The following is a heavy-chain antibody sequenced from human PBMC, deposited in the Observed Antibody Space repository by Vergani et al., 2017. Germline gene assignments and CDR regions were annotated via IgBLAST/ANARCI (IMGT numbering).Heavy chain of an antibody. CDR3: AKDSMGFGLGCSGGSCYSGWFDP. CDR2: ISGSGGST. Sequence: VQLVESGGGVVQPGRSLRLSCAASGFTFSSYAMSWVRQAPGKGLEWVSAISGSGGSTYYADSVKGRFTISRDNSKNTLYLQMNSLRAEDTAVYYCAKDSMGFGLGCSGGSCYSGWFDPWGQGTLVTVSS. D-gene: IGHD2-15*01. V-gene: IGHV3-23*04. J-gene: IGHJ5*02. CDR1: GFTFSSYA.